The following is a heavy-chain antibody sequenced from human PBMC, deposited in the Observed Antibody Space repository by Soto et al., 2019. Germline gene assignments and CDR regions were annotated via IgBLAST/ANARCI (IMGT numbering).Heavy chain of an antibody. CDR1: GFTFSDYY. CDR2: ISSSGSTI. D-gene: IGHD3-22*01. V-gene: IGHV3-11*01. CDR3: ARASSDYSFGY. J-gene: IGHJ4*02. Sequence: GGTLRLSCAASGFTFSDYYMSWIRQAPGKGLEWVSYISSSGSTIYSADSVKGRFPISRENAKNSLYLQMNSLTADDTAVYYCARASSDYSFGYWGQGTLGAVSS.